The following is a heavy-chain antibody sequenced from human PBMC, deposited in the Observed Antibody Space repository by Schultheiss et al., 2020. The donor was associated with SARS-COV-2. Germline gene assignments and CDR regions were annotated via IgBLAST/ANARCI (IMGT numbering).Heavy chain of an antibody. CDR3: ARAIVVVPKLDY. V-gene: IGHV3-48*01. D-gene: IGHD2-2*01. J-gene: IGHJ4*02. CDR2: ISSSGSTI. Sequence: GGSLRLSCAASGFTFSSYAMSWVRQAPGKGLEWVSYISSSGSTIYYADSVKGRFTISRDNAKNSLHLQMNSLRAEDTAVYYCARAIVVVPKLDYWGQGTLVTVSS. CDR1: GFTFSSYA.